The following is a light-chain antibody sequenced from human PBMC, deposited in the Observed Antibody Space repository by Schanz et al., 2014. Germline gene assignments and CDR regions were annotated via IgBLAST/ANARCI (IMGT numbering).Light chain of an antibody. CDR2: DVS. CDR1: SSDVGGYNY. J-gene: IGLJ1*01. V-gene: IGLV2-14*03. Sequence: QSALTQPPSASGSPGQSVAISCTGTSSDVGGYNYVSWYQHHPSKAPKLMIYDVSNRPSGVSNRFSGSKSGNTASLTIFGRQAEDEGDYYCSSYISSSTYVFGTGTKLTV. CDR3: SSYISSSTYV.